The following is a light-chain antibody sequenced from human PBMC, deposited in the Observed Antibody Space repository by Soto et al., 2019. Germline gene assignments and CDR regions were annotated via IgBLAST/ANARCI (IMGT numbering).Light chain of an antibody. CDR3: QQYNSYWT. Sequence: DIQMTPSPSTLSASVGDRVTITCPASQSIRSWLAWYQQKPGKAPKILIYKASSLDSGVPSRFNGSGSGTEFTLTTSRLQPGDFATYYCQQYNSYWTFGKGTKVESK. CDR1: QSIRSW. CDR2: KAS. J-gene: IGKJ1*01. V-gene: IGKV1-5*03.